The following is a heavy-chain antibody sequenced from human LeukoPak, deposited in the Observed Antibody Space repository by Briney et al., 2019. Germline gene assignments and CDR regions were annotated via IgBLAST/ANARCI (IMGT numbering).Heavy chain of an antibody. CDR2: VNRDGSET. V-gene: IGHV3-7*03. CDR1: GFALSSHW. Sequence: PGGSLRLSCAASGFALSSHWMTWVRQVSGRGPEWVANVNRDGSETYYPDSVKGRFTISKDNAKNSLYLQMNSLRAEDTALYHCARNNGMDVWGQGTTVIVSS. CDR3: ARNNGMDV. J-gene: IGHJ6*02.